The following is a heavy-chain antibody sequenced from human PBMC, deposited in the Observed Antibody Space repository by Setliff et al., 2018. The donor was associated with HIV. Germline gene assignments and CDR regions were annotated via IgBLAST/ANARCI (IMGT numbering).Heavy chain of an antibody. D-gene: IGHD2-21*01. CDR2: IYYSGST. J-gene: IGHJ6*02. CDR1: GGSISSGSYY. CDR3: ARSYCGGGLCFRGLDL. V-gene: IGHV4-39*07. Sequence: SETLSLTCTVSGGSISSGSYYWGWIRQPPGKGLEWIGSIYYSGSTYYNPSLKSRVTISVDTSKNQFSLKLTSVTAADTAAYYCARSYCGGGLCFRGLDLWGQGTTVTVSS.